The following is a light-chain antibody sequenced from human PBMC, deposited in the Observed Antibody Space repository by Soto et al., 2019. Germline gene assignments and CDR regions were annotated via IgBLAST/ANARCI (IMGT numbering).Light chain of an antibody. J-gene: IGKJ1*01. Sequence: DIQMTQSPSTLSASVGDSVTITCRASQSISSWLAWYQQKPGKAPKLLIYTASSLEGGVPSRFSGSGSWTEFTLTISSLQPDDFATYYCQQYNSYPWTFGQGTKVEIK. CDR3: QQYNSYPWT. V-gene: IGKV1-5*03. CDR2: TAS. CDR1: QSISSW.